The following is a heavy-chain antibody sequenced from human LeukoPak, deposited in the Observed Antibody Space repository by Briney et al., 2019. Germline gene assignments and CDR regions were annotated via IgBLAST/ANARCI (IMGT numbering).Heavy chain of an antibody. Sequence: GGSLRLSCAASGFAFNIYAMSWVRQAPGKGLEWVSAISGSGGSTYYADSVKGRFTISRDNSKNTLYLQMNSLRAEDTAVYYCAKDLGGFDYWGQGTLVTVSS. CDR2: ISGSGGST. CDR1: GFAFNIYA. V-gene: IGHV3-23*01. D-gene: IGHD3-16*01. CDR3: AKDLGGFDY. J-gene: IGHJ4*02.